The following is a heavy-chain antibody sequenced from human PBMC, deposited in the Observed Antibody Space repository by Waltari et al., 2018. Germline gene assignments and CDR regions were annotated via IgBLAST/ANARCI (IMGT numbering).Heavy chain of an antibody. CDR2: IIPIFGTA. CDR1: GGTFSSYA. Sequence: QVQLVQSGAEVKKPGSSVKVSCKASGGTFSSYAISWVRQAPGQGLEWMGGIIPIFGTANYAQKFQGRVTITTDESTSTAYMELSSLRSEDTAVYYCARVGGSYGDYLYYYYGMDVWGQGTTVTVSS. J-gene: IGHJ6*02. D-gene: IGHD4-17*01. CDR3: ARVGGSYGDYLYYYYGMDV. V-gene: IGHV1-69*05.